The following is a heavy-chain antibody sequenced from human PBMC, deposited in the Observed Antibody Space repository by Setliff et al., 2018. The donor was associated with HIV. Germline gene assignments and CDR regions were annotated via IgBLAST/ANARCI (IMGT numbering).Heavy chain of an antibody. Sequence: PGGSLRLSCAASGFTVRSNYLSWVRQAPGKGLECVSFIYSGGNTYYADSVKGRFTFSRDNSKNTVYLQMNSLRAEDTAVYYCARVRVVLYDHYYMDVWGKGTTVTVS. V-gene: IGHV3-53*01. CDR1: GFTVRSNY. CDR2: IYSGGNT. D-gene: IGHD2-15*01. J-gene: IGHJ6*03. CDR3: ARVRVVLYDHYYMDV.